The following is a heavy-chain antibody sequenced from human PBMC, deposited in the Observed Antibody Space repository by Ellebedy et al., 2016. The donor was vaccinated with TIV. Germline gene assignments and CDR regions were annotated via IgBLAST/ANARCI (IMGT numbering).Heavy chain of an antibody. CDR1: GYNFNTHG. CDR2: ISAYNGNT. Sequence: AASVKVSCKASGYNFNTHGITWVRQAPGQGLEWLGWISAYNGNTNYSQKLQDRVTMTIDTFRTTAYMELRSLRSDDTAMYYCARDLGGGVWYYGMDVWGQGTTVTVSS. CDR3: ARDLGGGVWYYGMDV. J-gene: IGHJ6*02. D-gene: IGHD3-16*01. V-gene: IGHV1-18*01.